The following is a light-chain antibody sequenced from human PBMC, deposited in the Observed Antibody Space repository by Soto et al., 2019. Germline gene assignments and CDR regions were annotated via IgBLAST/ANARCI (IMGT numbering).Light chain of an antibody. CDR1: SSDVGSWNY. CDR3: SSYAGSNNVV. Sequence: QAVVTQPPSASGSPGQSVTISCTGTSSDVGSWNYVSWYQQHPGKAPKLMIYGVTKRPSGVPDRFSGSKSGNTASLTVSGLQAEDEADYYCSSYAGSNNVVFGGGTKLTVL. J-gene: IGLJ2*01. CDR2: GVT. V-gene: IGLV2-8*01.